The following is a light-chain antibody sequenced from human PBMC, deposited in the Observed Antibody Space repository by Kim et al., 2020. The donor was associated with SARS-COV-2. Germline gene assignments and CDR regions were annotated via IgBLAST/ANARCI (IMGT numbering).Light chain of an antibody. CDR2: GAS. Sequence: VYPGERATLSCRASQSISSSLAWYQQTPGQAPRLLIYGASTRATGIPIRFSGSGSGTDFTLTISSLQSEDFAVYYCQQYNNWPEVFGQGTKVDIK. CDR1: QSISSS. V-gene: IGKV3-15*01. J-gene: IGKJ1*01. CDR3: QQYNNWPEV.